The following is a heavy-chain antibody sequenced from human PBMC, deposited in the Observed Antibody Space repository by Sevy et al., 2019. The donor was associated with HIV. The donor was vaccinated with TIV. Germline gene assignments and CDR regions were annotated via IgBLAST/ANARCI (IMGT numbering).Heavy chain of an antibody. CDR1: GFTFSNYA. Sequence: GGSLRLSCAASGFTFSNYAMNWVRQAPGKGLEWVSGISGSGGSGDKTNYADSVKGRFTISRDDSKNSLYLQLNSLRAEDTAIYYCARDWAIDGGWYFDYWGQGTLVTVSS. V-gene: IGHV3-23*01. CDR3: ARDWAIDGGWYFDY. J-gene: IGHJ4*02. CDR2: ISGSGGSGDKT. D-gene: IGHD2-15*01.